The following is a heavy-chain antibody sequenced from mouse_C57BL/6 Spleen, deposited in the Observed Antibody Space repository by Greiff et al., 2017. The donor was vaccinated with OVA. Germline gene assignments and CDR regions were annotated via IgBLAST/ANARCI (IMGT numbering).Heavy chain of an antibody. CDR2: IDPSDSET. CDR3: ARAGPFDY. J-gene: IGHJ2*01. CDR1: GYTFTSYW. Sequence: VQLQQPGAELVRPGSSVKLSCKASGYTFTSYWMHWVKQRPIQGLEWIGNIDPSDSETHYNQKFKDKATLTVYKSSSTAYMQLSSLTSEDSAVYYCARAGPFDYWGQGTTLTVSS. V-gene: IGHV1-52*01.